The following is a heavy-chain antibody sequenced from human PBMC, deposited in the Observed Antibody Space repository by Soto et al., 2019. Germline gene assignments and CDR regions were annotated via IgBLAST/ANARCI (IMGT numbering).Heavy chain of an antibody. CDR3: ARGGIAAAGFLYWYFDL. CDR1: GFTFSSYE. D-gene: IGHD6-13*01. CDR2: ISSSGSTI. J-gene: IGHJ2*01. V-gene: IGHV3-48*03. Sequence: EVQLVESGGGLVQPGGSLRLSCAASGFTFSSYEMNWVRQAPGKGLEWVSYISSSGSTIYYADSVKGRFTISRDNAKNSLYLQMNSLRAEDTAVYYCARGGIAAAGFLYWYFDLWGRGTLFTVSS.